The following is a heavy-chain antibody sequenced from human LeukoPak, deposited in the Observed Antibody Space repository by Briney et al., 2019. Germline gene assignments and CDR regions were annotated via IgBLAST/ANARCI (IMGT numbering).Heavy chain of an antibody. J-gene: IGHJ4*02. CDR3: ASQPAGGPFDY. CDR2: IYYSGST. D-gene: IGHD1-14*01. Sequence: RSSETLSPTCTVSGGSISSYYWSWIRQPPGKGLEWIGYIYYSGSTNYNPSLKSRVTISVDTSKNQFSLKLSSVTAADTAVYYCASQPAGGPFDYWGQGTLVTVSS. V-gene: IGHV4-59*01. CDR1: GGSISSYY.